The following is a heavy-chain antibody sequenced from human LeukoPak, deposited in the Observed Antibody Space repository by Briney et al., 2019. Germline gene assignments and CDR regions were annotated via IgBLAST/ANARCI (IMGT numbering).Heavy chain of an antibody. CDR3: ARDFTKTASPDAFDF. D-gene: IGHD1-1*01. J-gene: IGHJ3*01. Sequence: SETLSLTCTLSGDSINRDGYHWTWIRQHPGKGLEWIGYIYYSGSTSYNPSLKGRVSISLDSSQNQFSLTLRSVTAADTAVYYCARDFTKTASPDAFDFWGQGTLVIVSS. CDR1: GDSINRDGYH. CDR2: IYYSGST. V-gene: IGHV4-31*02.